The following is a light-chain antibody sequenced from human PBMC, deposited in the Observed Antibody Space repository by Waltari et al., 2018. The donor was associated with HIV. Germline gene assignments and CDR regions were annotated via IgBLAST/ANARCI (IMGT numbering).Light chain of an antibody. J-gene: IGLJ2*01. CDR2: HTN. V-gene: IGLV1-47*01. Sequence: QSVLTQPPSASGTPGQRVTISCSGSSSNIVTNYVSWYKQFPGTAPELVVYHTNQRPLWFPDRFSGSKSGTSASLAISGLRSEDEADYYCAAWDDSLSAWLFGGGTRLNVL. CDR1: SSNIVTNY. CDR3: AAWDDSLSAWL.